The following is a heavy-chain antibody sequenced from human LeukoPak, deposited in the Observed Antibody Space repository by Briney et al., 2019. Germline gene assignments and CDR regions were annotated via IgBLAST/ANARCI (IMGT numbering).Heavy chain of an antibody. D-gene: IGHD1-1*01. J-gene: IGHJ4*02. CDR2: IYGGGST. CDR1: GVTVSNNF. CDR3: ARVGRRSPLWYFDY. V-gene: IGHV3-53*01. Sequence: GGSLILSCAASGVTVSNNFMSWVRQAPGKGLEWVSVIYGGGSTYYADSVKGRFTISRDTSKNTLYLQMNSLRAEDTAVYYCARVGRRSPLWYFDYWGQGTLVTVSS.